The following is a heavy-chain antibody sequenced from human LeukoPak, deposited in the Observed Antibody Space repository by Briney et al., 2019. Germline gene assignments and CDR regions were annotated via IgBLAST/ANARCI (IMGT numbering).Heavy chain of an antibody. V-gene: IGHV4-34*01. Sequence: SETLSLTCAVYGGSFSGYYWSWIRQPPGKGLEWIGEINHSGSTNYNPSLKSRVIILIDTSKNQFSLKLSSVTAADTAVYYCAGDTVTKAFSFDYWGQGTLVTVSS. CDR2: INHSGST. CDR1: GGSFSGYY. D-gene: IGHD4-17*01. CDR3: AGDTVTKAFSFDY. J-gene: IGHJ4*02.